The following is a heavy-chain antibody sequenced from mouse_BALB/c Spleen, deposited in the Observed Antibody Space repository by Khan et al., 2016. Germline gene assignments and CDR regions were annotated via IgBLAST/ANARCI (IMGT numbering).Heavy chain of an antibody. CDR2: INTYTGEP. Sequence: QIQLVQSGPELKKPGETVKISCKASGYTFTNYGMNWVKQAPGKGLKWMGWINTYTGEPTYADDFKGRSAFSLETSASTAYLQINNLKNEDMATSFCASRRGYFSAMDYWGQGTSVAVSS. CDR1: GYTFTNYG. CDR3: ASRRGYFSAMDY. V-gene: IGHV9-1*02. D-gene: IGHD2-3*01. J-gene: IGHJ4*01.